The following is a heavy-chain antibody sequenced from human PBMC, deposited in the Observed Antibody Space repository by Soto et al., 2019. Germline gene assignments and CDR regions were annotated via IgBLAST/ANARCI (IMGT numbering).Heavy chain of an antibody. CDR1: GYTFTSYA. V-gene: IGHV1-3*01. CDR2: INAGNGNT. Sequence: ASVKVSCKASGYTFTSYAMHWVRQAPGQRLEWMGWINAGNGNTKYSQKFQSRVTITRDTSASTAYMELSSLRSEDTAVYYCARGGSSSSWPNGFDIWGQGTMVTVSS. CDR3: ARGGSSSSWPNGFDI. J-gene: IGHJ3*02. D-gene: IGHD6-13*01.